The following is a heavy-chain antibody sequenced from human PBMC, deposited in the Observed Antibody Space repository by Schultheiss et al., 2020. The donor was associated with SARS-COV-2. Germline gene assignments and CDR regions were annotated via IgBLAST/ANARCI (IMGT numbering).Heavy chain of an antibody. CDR3: ARVPDTSYDFWSGYYGSWFDP. V-gene: IGHV4-34*01. D-gene: IGHD3-3*01. CDR2: INHSGST. CDR1: GGSISSYY. J-gene: IGHJ5*02. Sequence: SETLSLTCTVSGGSISSYYWSWIRQPPGKGLEWIGEINHSGSTNYNPSLKSRVTISVDTSKNQFSLKLSSVTAADTAVYYCARVPDTSYDFWSGYYGSWFDPWGQGTLVTVSS.